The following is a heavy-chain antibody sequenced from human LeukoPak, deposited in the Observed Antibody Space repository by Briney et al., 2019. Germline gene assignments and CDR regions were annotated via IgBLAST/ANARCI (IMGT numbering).Heavy chain of an antibody. D-gene: IGHD2-15*01. V-gene: IGHV4-59*01. CDR3: VREYCSGGSCSGLNWFDP. Sequence: SETLCLTCTVSGCSISNYYWGWIRQPPGKGLEWIGYIYYTGSTNYNPSLKSRVTISLDTSKSQFSLKLSSVTAADTAVYYCVREYCSGGSCSGLNWFDPWGQGTLVTVSS. CDR2: IYYTGST. CDR1: GCSISNYY. J-gene: IGHJ5*02.